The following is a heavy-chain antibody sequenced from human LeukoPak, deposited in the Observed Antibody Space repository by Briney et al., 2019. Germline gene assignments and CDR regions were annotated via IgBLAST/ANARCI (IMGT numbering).Heavy chain of an antibody. CDR1: GYTFTGYY. V-gene: IGHV1-2*02. CDR3: ARDRRAGSTSDFDY. J-gene: IGHJ4*02. CDR2: INPNSGGT. D-gene: IGHD2-2*01. Sequence: ASVKLSCKASGYTFTGYYMHWVRQAPGQGLEWMGWINPNSGGTNYAQKFQGRVTMTRDTSISTAYMELSRLRSDDTAVYYCARDRRAGSTSDFDYWGQGTPVTVSS.